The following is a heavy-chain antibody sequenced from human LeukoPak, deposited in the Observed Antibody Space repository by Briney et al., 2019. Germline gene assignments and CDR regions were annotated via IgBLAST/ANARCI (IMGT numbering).Heavy chain of an antibody. CDR2: ISPYNGNT. Sequence: GASVKVSCKSSGYTFTTYGISWMRQAPGQGLEWMGWISPYNGNTKYAQKLQGRVTMTTDTSTNTAYMELRSLRSDDTAVYYCAKHGFGVPEGYWGQGTLVTVSS. V-gene: IGHV1-18*01. CDR3: AKHGFGVPEGY. CDR1: GYTFTTYG. D-gene: IGHD3-10*01. J-gene: IGHJ4*02.